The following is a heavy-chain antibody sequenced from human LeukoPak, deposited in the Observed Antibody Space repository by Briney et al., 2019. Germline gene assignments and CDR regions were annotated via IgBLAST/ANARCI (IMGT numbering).Heavy chain of an antibody. CDR1: GFTFSSYE. CDR2: ISSSGSTI. D-gene: IGHD3-10*01. Sequence: PSGGSLRLSCAASGFTFSSYEMNWVRQAPGKGLEWVSYISSSGSTIYYADSVKGRFTISRDNAKNSLYLQMNSLRAEDTAVYYCARPKFMVRGHWFDPWGQGTLVTVSS. J-gene: IGHJ5*02. CDR3: ARPKFMVRGHWFDP. V-gene: IGHV3-48*03.